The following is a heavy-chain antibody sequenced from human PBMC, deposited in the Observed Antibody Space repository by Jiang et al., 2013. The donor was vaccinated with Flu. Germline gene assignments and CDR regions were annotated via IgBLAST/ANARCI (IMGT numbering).Heavy chain of an antibody. D-gene: IGHD3-10*01. CDR2: INHSGST. J-gene: IGHJ6*02. V-gene: IGHV4-34*01. CDR3: ARGPYYYGSGSLPPYYYYGMDV. Sequence: LLKPSETLSLTCAVYGGSFSGYYWSWIRQPPGKGLEWIGEINHSGSTNYNPSLKSRVTISVDTSKNQFSLKLSSVTAADTAVYYCARGPYYYGSGSLPPYYYYGMDVWGQGTTVTVSS. CDR1: GGSFSGYY.